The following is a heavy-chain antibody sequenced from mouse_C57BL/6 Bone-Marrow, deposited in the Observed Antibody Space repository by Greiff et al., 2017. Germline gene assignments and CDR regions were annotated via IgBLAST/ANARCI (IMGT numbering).Heavy chain of an antibody. J-gene: IGHJ2*01. Sequence: EVQLVESGAELVRPGASVKLSCTASGFNIKDDYMHWVKQRPEQGLEWIGWIVPEDGDTAYASKFQGKATITADTSANTADLQLSSLTSEDAAVYYCATSSYGNYDYFDYWGQGTTLTVSS. CDR3: ATSSYGNYDYFDY. V-gene: IGHV14-4*01. D-gene: IGHD2-10*01. CDR2: IVPEDGDT. CDR1: GFNIKDDY.